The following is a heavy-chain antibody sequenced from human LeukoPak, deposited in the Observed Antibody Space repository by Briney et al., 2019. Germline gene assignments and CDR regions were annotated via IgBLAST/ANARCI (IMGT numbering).Heavy chain of an antibody. Sequence: ASVKVSCKASGYTFTGYYIHWVRQAPGQGLEWLGWISPTSGDTNYAQNFQGRVTMTRDTSISTTYLDLSRLTSDDTAVYYCARDEDHTFHLWGQGTMVTVSS. J-gene: IGHJ3*01. CDR3: ARDEDHTFHL. CDR2: ISPTSGDT. CDR1: GYTFTGYY. V-gene: IGHV1-2*02.